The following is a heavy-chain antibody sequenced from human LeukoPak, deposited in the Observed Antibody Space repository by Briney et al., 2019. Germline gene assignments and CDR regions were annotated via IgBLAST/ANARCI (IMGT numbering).Heavy chain of an antibody. Sequence: ASVKVSCKASGYTFTNFGISWVRQAPGQGLEWMGWITPYNGNTNYAQKLQGRVTMTTDTSTSTANMELRSLRSDDTAVYYCARGLQPIYGSGVDYWGQGTLVTVSS. D-gene: IGHD3-10*01. CDR1: GYTFTNFG. V-gene: IGHV1-18*01. J-gene: IGHJ4*02. CDR2: ITPYNGNT. CDR3: ARGLQPIYGSGVDY.